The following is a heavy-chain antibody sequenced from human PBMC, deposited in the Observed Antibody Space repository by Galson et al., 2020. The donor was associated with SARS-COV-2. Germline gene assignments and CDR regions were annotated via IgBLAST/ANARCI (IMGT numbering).Heavy chain of an antibody. J-gene: IGHJ5*02. CDR1: GYTLTELS. D-gene: IGHD2-8*02. V-gene: IGHV1-24*01. CDR2: FDPEDGET. Sequence: ASVEVSCKVSGYTLTELSMHWVRQAPGKGLEWMGGFDPEDGETIYAQKFQGRVTMTEDTSTDTAYMELSSLRSEDTAVYYCASGPPIGRVGGGWFDPWGQGTLVTVSS. CDR3: ASGPPIGRVGGGWFDP.